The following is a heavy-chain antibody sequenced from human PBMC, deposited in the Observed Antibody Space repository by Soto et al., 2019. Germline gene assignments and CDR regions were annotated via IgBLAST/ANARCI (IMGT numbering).Heavy chain of an antibody. CDR1: GGSITSGGYY. CDR2: ISIRDT. D-gene: IGHD3-22*01. V-gene: IGHV3-23*01. Sequence: ETLSLTCTVSGGSITSGGYYWSWVRQAPGKGLEWISGISIRDTFYSDSVKGRFIISRDNSKNTLYLQMNSLRADDTAIYYCAKEGESSHFQFDYWGQGTLVTVSS. J-gene: IGHJ4*02. CDR3: AKEGESSHFQFDY.